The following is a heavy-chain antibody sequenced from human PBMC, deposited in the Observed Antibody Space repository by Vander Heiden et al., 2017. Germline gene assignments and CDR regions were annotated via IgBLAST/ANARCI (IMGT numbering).Heavy chain of an antibody. CDR3: AKTISYTYYYYGMDV. J-gene: IGHJ6*02. CDR2: ISGGAIST. CDR1: GFTFSNYA. Sequence: EVQLLESGGGLVQPGASLRLSCAASGFTFSNYAMSWVRQAPGKGLEWVSAISGGAISTYYADSVQGRFTISRDNSENSLYLQMSSLRAEDTAVYYCAKTISYTYYYYGMDVWGQGTTVTVSS. D-gene: IGHD5-12*01. V-gene: IGHV3-23*01.